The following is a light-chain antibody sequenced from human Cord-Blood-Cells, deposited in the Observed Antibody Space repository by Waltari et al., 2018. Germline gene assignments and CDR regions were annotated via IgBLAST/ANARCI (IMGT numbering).Light chain of an antibody. CDR2: GAS. Sequence: EIVMTQSPATLSVSPGERATLSCRASQSVSSNLAWYQQKPGQAPRLLIYGASTRATGIPARFSGSGSGTEFTLTISSLQSEDFAVCYCQQYNNWPTFGQGTKLEIK. CDR3: QQYNNWPT. V-gene: IGKV3-15*01. CDR1: QSVSSN. J-gene: IGKJ2*01.